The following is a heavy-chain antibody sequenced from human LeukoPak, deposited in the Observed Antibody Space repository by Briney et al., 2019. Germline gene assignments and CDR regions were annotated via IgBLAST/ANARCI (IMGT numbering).Heavy chain of an antibody. CDR1: GFTFSTYG. V-gene: IGHV3-48*04. D-gene: IGHD5-12*01. Sequence: GGTLRLSCAASGFTFSTYGMSWVRQAPGKGLEWVSYISSSGSTIYYADSVKGRFTISRDNAKNSLYLQMNSLRAEDTAVYYCARRRGYSGYGMDYWGQGTLVTVSS. CDR3: ARRRGYSGYGMDY. CDR2: ISSSGSTI. J-gene: IGHJ4*02.